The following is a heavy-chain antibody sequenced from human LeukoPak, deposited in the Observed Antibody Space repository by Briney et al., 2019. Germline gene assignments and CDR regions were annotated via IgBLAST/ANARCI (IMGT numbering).Heavy chain of an antibody. J-gene: IGHJ4*02. CDR3: ARWNDNEYSSSGFDY. Sequence: PSETLSLTCTVSGGSISSSSYYWGWIRQPPGKGLEWIGYIYYSGSTNYNPSLKSRVTISVDTSKNQFSLKLSSVTAADTAVYYCARWNDNEYSSSGFDYWGQGTLVTVSS. CDR2: IYYSGST. D-gene: IGHD6-6*01. CDR1: GGSISSSSYY. V-gene: IGHV4-61*05.